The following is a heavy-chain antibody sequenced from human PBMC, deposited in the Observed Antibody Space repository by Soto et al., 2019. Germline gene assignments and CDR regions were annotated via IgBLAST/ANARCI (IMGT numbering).Heavy chain of an antibody. CDR2: IYYSGST. CDR1: GGSISSSSYY. Sequence: PSETLSLTCTVSGGSISSSSYYWGWIRQPPGKGLEWIGSIYYSGSTYYNPSLKSRVTISVDTSKNQFSLKLSSVTAADTAVYYCARPLYDILTGYSYFDYWGQGTLVTVSS. D-gene: IGHD3-9*01. J-gene: IGHJ4*02. V-gene: IGHV4-39*01. CDR3: ARPLYDILTGYSYFDY.